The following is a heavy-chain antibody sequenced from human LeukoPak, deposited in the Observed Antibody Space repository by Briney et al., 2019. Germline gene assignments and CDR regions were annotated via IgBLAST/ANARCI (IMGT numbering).Heavy chain of an antibody. D-gene: IGHD5-12*01. V-gene: IGHV3-23*01. CDR1: GFTFSSYA. J-gene: IGHJ4*02. Sequence: GGSLRLSCAASGFTFSSYAMSWVRQAPGKGLEWVSTISGSGLSTYYADSVKGRFTISRDNAKNSLYLQMNSLRAEDTAVYYSARDGGYDYKPLDYWGQGTLVTVSS. CDR3: ARDGGYDYKPLDY. CDR2: ISGSGLST.